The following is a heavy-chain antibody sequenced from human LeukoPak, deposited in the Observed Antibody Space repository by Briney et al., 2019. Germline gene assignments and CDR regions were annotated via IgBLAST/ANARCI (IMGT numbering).Heavy chain of an antibody. CDR1: GYTFTSYG. J-gene: IGHJ4*02. D-gene: IGHD2-2*01. V-gene: IGHV1-18*01. CDR2: ISAYNGNT. Sequence: ASVKVSCKASGYTFTSYGISWVRRAPGQGLEWMGWISAYNGNTNYAQKLQGRVTMTTDTSTSTAYMELRSLRSDDTAVYYCARVGCSSTSCYGDHDYWGQGTLVTVSS. CDR3: ARVGCSSTSCYGDHDY.